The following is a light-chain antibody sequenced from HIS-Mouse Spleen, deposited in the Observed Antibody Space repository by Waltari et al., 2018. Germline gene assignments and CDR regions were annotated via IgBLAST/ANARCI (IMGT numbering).Light chain of an antibody. V-gene: IGLV2-23*01. CDR2: EGS. CDR3: CSYAGSSTLV. J-gene: IGLJ2*01. CDR1: SSDVGSYNL. Sequence: QSALTQPASVSGSPGQSITISCTGPSSDVGSYNLVSWYQQHPGKAPKLMIYEGSKRPSGVSNRFSGSKSGTTASLTISGLQAEDEADYYCCSYAGSSTLVFGGGTKLTVL.